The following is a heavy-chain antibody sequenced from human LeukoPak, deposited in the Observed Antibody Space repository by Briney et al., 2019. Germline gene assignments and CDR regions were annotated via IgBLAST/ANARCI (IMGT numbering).Heavy chain of an antibody. V-gene: IGHV3-74*01. D-gene: IGHD3-22*01. CDR1: GFPFRSYW. CDR2: MNSDGGST. J-gene: IGHJ4*02. Sequence: GGSLRLPCAASGFPFRSYWMHWPRQAPGRGLVWVSRMNSDGGSTSYADSVKGRFTISRDNAKNTLYLQMNSLRAEDTAVYYCTSDYFDSSGYRYYFNYRGQGTLVTVSS. CDR3: TSDYFDSSGYRYYFNY.